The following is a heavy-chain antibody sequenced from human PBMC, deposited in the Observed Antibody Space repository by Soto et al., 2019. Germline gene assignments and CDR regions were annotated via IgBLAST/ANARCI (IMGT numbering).Heavy chain of an antibody. Sequence: SETLSLTCNVSGGSISGGRYYWNWIRQHPGKGLEWIGNIYDNGITYYNPSLKSRVIISEDTSKNQFSLRLSSVTAADTAVYYCTRDRGFGMDVWGQGTTVIGSS. V-gene: IGHV4-31*03. CDR3: TRDRGFGMDV. CDR2: IYDNGIT. J-gene: IGHJ6*02. CDR1: GGSISGGRYY.